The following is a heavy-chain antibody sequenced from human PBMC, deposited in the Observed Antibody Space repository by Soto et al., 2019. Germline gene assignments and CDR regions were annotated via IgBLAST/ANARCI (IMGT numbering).Heavy chain of an antibody. Sequence: GGSLRLSCAASGFTFSSYWMSWVRQAPGKGLEWVANIKQDGSEKYYVDSVKGRFTISRDNAKNSLYLQMNSLRAEDTAVYYCARWGRRSGYDYYYYYYMDVWGKGTTVTVSS. CDR2: IKQDGSEK. CDR1: GFTFSSYW. J-gene: IGHJ6*03. V-gene: IGHV3-7*01. D-gene: IGHD5-12*01. CDR3: ARWGRRSGYDYYYYYYMDV.